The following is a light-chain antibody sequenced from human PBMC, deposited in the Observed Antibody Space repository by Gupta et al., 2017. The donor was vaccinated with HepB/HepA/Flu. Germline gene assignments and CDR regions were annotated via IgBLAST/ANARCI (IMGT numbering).Light chain of an antibody. J-gene: IGKJ4*01. V-gene: IGKV1-33*01. CDR2: DAS. Sequence: DIQMTQSPSSLSASVGDRVTITCQASQDIKKYLNWYQQKPGKAPKLLIYDASNLETGVPSRFSGSGSGTDFTFTSSSLQPEDIAKYYWQQDENSLTFGGGTKVEIK. CDR1: QDIKKY. CDR3: QQDENSLT.